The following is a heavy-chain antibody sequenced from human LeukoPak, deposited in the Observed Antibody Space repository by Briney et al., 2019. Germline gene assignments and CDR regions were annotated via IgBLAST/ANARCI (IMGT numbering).Heavy chain of an antibody. V-gene: IGHV3-74*01. D-gene: IGHD1-26*01. CDR3: ARENSGSYSDPYYFDY. J-gene: IGHJ4*02. CDR1: GFTFSSYW. CDR2: INTDGSST. Sequence: GGSLRLSCAASGFTFSSYWMHWVRQAPGKGLVWVSRINTDGSSTSYADSVKGRFTISRDNAKNTLYLQMNGLRAEDTAVYYCARENSGSYSDPYYFDYWGQGTLVTVSS.